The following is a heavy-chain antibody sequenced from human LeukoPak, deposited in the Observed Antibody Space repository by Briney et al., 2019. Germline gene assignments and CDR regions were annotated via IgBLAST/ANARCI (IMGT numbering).Heavy chain of an antibody. D-gene: IGHD2-21*01. CDR2: ISYDGSNK. J-gene: IGHJ4*02. CDR1: GFTFSIYG. CDR3: VKAAAYCGGDCYDS. V-gene: IGHV3-30*18. Sequence: GKSLRLSCTASGFTFSIYGMHWVRQAPGKGLEWVAVISYDGSNKYYADSVKGRFTISRDNSKNTLYLQMNSLRAEDTAVYYCVKAAAYCGGDCYDSWGQGTLVTVSS.